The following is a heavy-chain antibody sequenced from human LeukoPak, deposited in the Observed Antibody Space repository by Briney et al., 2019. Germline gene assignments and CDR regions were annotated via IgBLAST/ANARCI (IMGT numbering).Heavy chain of an antibody. Sequence: QAGGSLRLSCAASGFTVSSNYMSWVRQAPGKGLEWVSVIYSGGSTYYADSVKGRFTISRDNSKNTLYLQMSSLRAEDTAVYYCARGSSYGDFDYWGQGTLDTVSS. CDR1: GFTVSSNY. CDR2: IYSGGST. V-gene: IGHV3-53*01. J-gene: IGHJ4*02. CDR3: ARGSSYGDFDY. D-gene: IGHD6-13*01.